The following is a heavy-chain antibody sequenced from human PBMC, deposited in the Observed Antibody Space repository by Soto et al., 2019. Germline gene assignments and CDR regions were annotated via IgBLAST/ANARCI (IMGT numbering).Heavy chain of an antibody. D-gene: IGHD1-7*01. CDR3: ARDLISNSHYYGMDV. CDR1: EDTFSSSA. Sequence: QVQLVQSGAEVKKPGSSVKVSCKASEDTFSSSAFSWVRQAPGQGLEWMGGIIPFFHAANYAQRFQGRVTITADESTSTVYMELSSLRSEDTALYYCARDLISNSHYYGMDVWGQGTTVTVSS. J-gene: IGHJ6*02. CDR2: IIPFFHAA. V-gene: IGHV1-69*01.